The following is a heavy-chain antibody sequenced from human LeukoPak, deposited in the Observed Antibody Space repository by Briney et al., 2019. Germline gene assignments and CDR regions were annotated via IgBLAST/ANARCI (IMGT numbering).Heavy chain of an antibody. CDR2: ISSGSGYI. J-gene: IGHJ4*02. V-gene: IGHV3-21*01. CDR3: ARLHYGDYGYYDY. Sequence: GGSLRLSCAASGFTFSNYEMNWVRQAPGKGLEWVSSISSGSGYINYADSVKGRFTISRDNAKNSLYLQMDSLRAEDAALYFCARLHYGDYGYYDYWGQGTLVTVSS. CDR1: GFTFSNYE. D-gene: IGHD4-17*01.